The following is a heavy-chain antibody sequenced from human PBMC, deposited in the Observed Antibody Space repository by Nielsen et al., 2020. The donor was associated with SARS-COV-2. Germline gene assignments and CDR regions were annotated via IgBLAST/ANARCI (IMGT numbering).Heavy chain of an antibody. Sequence: GGSLRLSCAASGFTVSSNYMSWVRQAPGKGLEWVSVIYSGGSTYYADSVKGRFTISRDNSKNTLYLQMNSLRAEDTAVYYCAREGLGDTAMGALDYWGQGTLVTVSS. CDR2: IYSGGST. V-gene: IGHV3-53*01. CDR1: GFTVSSNY. J-gene: IGHJ4*02. CDR3: AREGLGDTAMGALDY. D-gene: IGHD5-18*01.